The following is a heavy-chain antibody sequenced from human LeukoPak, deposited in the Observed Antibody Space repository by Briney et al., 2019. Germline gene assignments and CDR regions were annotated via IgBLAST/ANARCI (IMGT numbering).Heavy chain of an antibody. CDR3: ATSQGGDWFDP. J-gene: IGHJ5*02. CDR1: GGSISSDY. D-gene: IGHD3-16*01. V-gene: IGHV4-59*01. Sequence: SETLSLTCTVSGGSISSDYWSWSRQPPGKGLEWIGYIYYSGSTNYNPSLKSRVTISVDTSKNQFSLKLSSVTAADTAVYYCATSQGGDWFDPWGQGTLVTVSS. CDR2: IYYSGST.